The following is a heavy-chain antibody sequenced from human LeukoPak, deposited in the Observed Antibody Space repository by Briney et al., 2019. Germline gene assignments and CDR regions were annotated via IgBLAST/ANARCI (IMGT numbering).Heavy chain of an antibody. Sequence: SETLSLTCTVSGGSISSGDYYWSWIRQPPGKGLEWIGYIYYSGSTYYNPSLKSRVTISVDTSKNQFSLKLSSVTAADTAVYYCARVSWFGELSDWFDPWGQGTLVTVSS. CDR2: IYYSGST. V-gene: IGHV4-30-4*01. CDR1: GGSISSGDYY. CDR3: ARVSWFGELSDWFDP. J-gene: IGHJ5*02. D-gene: IGHD3-10*01.